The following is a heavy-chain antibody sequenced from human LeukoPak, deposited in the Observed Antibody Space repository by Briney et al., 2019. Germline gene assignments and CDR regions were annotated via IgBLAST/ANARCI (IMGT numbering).Heavy chain of an antibody. D-gene: IGHD2-15*01. CDR1: GGSISSGGYY. J-gene: IGHJ5*02. V-gene: IGHV4-31*03. Sequence: SETLSLTCTVSGGSISSGGYYWSWIRQHPGKGLEWIGYIYYSGSTYYNPSLKSRVTISVDTSKNQFSLKLSSVTAADTAVYYCARVKCSGGSCYSLTTNWFDPWGQGTLVTVSS. CDR2: IYYSGST. CDR3: ARVKCSGGSCYSLTTNWFDP.